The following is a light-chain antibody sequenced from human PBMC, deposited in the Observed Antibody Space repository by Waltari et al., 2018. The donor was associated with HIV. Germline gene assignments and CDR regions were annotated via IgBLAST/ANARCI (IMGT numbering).Light chain of an antibody. CDR3: SSYTSSSPYA. V-gene: IGLV2-14*03. J-gene: IGLJ1*01. CDR1: ALDVGRFTY. CDR2: DVS. Sequence: HSALTQPASVSGSPGQSLTISCTGTALDVGRFTYVTWYQQHPGKAPKLMIYDVSNRPSGVSNRFSGSKSGNTASLTISGLQAEDEADYYCSSYTSSSPYAFGTGTKVTVL.